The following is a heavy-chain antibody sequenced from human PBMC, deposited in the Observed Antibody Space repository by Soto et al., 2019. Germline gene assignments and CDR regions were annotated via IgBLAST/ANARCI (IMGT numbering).Heavy chain of an antibody. J-gene: IGHJ4*02. D-gene: IGHD5-18*01. CDR2: IFYSGST. Sequence: SETLSLTCTVSGGSIRSYYWTWIRQPPGKGLEWLGYIFYSGSTFYNPSLKSRVTISIHTSKSQFSLQLTSVTAADTAVYYCARGEADTAMVDSWGQGTLVTVSS. CDR1: GGSIRSYY. CDR3: ARGEADTAMVDS. V-gene: IGHV4-59*01.